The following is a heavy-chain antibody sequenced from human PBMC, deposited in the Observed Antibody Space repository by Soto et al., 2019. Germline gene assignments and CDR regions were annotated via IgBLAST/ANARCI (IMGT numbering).Heavy chain of an antibody. D-gene: IGHD6-19*01. CDR3: ARGHSSGRASFDY. CDR1: GFTFSSYW. V-gene: IGHV3-7*03. CDR2: IKQDGSEK. J-gene: IGHJ4*02. Sequence: EVQLVESGGGLVQPGGSLRLSCAASGFTFSSYWMSWVRQAPGKGLEWVANIKQDGSEKYYVDSVKGRFTISRDNAKNSLYRQMNSLRAEDTAVYYCARGHSSGRASFDYWGQGTLVTVSS.